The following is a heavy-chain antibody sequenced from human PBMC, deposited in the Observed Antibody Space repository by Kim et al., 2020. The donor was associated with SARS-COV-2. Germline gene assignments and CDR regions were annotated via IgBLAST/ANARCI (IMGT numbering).Heavy chain of an antibody. Sequence: SPALKGRVTISVDTSKNQFSQKLGSVTAADTAVYYCARLPDYYDSSGYVNWGQGTLVTVSS. D-gene: IGHD3-22*01. V-gene: IGHV4-39*01. CDR3: ARLPDYYDSSGYVN. J-gene: IGHJ4*02.